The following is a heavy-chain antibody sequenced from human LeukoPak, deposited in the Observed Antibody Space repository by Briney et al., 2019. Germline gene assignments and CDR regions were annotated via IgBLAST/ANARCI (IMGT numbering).Heavy chain of an antibody. D-gene: IGHD1-26*01. V-gene: IGHV4-4*02. J-gene: IGHJ4*02. CDR3: ARGGSSPPWDYFDY. Sequence: PSGTLSLTCAVSGGSISSSNWWSWVRQPPGKGLEWIGEIYHSGSTNYNPSLKSRVTISVDKSKNQFSLKLSSVTAADAAVYYCARGGSSPPWDYFDYWGQGTLVIVSS. CDR1: GGSISSSNW. CDR2: IYHSGST.